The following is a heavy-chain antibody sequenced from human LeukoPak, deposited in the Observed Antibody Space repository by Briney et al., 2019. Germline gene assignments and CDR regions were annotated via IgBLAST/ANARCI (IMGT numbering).Heavy chain of an antibody. J-gene: IGHJ4*02. CDR3: ARAACSGSYHSDY. CDR1: GGSVNSGSYY. V-gene: IGHV4-61*01. D-gene: IGHD1-26*01. Sequence: SETLSLTCTVSGGSVNSGSYYWNWIWQPPGKGLEWIGYIYYSGSTNYNPSLKSRVTISVDASKNQFSLKLSSVTAADTAVYYCARAACSGSYHSDYWGQGTLVTVSS. CDR2: IYYSGST.